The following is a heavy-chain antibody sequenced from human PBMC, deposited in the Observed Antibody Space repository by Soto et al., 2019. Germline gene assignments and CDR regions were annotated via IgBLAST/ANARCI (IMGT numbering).Heavy chain of an antibody. CDR3: ARGRYALGV. J-gene: IGHJ6*02. CDR1: GFNVGDYE. CDR2: ITSGGTVF. D-gene: IGHD3-9*01. V-gene: IGHV3-48*03. Sequence: LRLSCAASGFNVGDYEMNWVRQAPGKGLEWISMITSGGTVFYYADSVRGRFAISRDDTENSLYLQMDSLRVEDTALYYCARGRYALGVWGQGTTVTVSS.